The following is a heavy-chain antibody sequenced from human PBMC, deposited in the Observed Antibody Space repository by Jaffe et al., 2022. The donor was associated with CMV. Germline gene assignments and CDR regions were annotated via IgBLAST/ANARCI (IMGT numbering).Heavy chain of an antibody. V-gene: IGHV3-23*04. Sequence: EVQLVESGGGLVQPGGSLRLSCAASGFTFSSYAMSWVRQAPGKGLEWVSAISGSGGSTYYADSVKGRFTISRDNSKNTLYLQMNSLRAEDTAVYYCAKGQRGERPNPYYYDSSGYPLGAFDIWGQGTMVTVSS. J-gene: IGHJ3*02. CDR1: GFTFSSYA. D-gene: IGHD3-22*01. CDR2: ISGSGGST. CDR3: AKGQRGERPNPYYYDSSGYPLGAFDI.